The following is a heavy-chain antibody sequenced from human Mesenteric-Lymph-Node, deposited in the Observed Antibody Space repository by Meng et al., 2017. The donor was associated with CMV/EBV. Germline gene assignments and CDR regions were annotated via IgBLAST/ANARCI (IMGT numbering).Heavy chain of an antibody. CDR2: ISFDGSDK. V-gene: IGHV3-33*03. J-gene: IGHJ4*02. CDR3: ASAIVLRFLEWLPDY. Sequence: GESLKISCAASGFTFSGYGIHWVRQAPGKGLEWVAFISFDGSDKYYADFVKGRFTISRDNAKNSLYLQMNSLRAEDTAVYYCASAIVLRFLEWLPDYWGQGTLVTVSS. D-gene: IGHD3-3*01. CDR1: GFTFSGYG.